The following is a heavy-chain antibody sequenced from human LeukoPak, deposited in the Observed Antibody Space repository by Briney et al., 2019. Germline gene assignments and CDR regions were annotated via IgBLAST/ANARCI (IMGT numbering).Heavy chain of an antibody. D-gene: IGHD4-17*01. Sequence: SETLSLTCTVSGASISGSSHYWGWIRQPPGEGLEWIGSISYSGGMYYNASLKSRVIVSVDTSKNQFSLKLRSVTAADTAVYYCAVDYGDYAVFDYWGQGTLVTVSS. CDR1: GASISGSSHY. CDR2: ISYSGGM. J-gene: IGHJ4*02. CDR3: AVDYGDYAVFDY. V-gene: IGHV4-39*01.